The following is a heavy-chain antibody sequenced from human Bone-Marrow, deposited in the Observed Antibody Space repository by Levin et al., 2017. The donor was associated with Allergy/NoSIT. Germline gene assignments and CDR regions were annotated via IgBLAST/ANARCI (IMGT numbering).Heavy chain of an antibody. CDR2: LYSVGTT. CDR1: GFTVSNNY. D-gene: IGHD3-16*01. J-gene: IGHJ4*02. V-gene: IGHV3-53*01. CDR3: TGGPSGVRG. Sequence: GGSLRLSCAVSGFTVSNNYMSWVRQAPGAGLEGVSLLYSVGTTYYADSVKGRFTISRDNSRNTLYLQMNSLRAEDTAVYYCTGGPSGVRGWGQGTLVTVSS.